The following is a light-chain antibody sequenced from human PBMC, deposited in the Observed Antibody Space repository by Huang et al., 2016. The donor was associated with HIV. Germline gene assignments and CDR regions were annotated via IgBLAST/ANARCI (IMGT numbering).Light chain of an antibody. CDR3: QQYNNWPEWT. CDR1: QSVSRN. J-gene: IGKJ1*01. Sequence: EIVMTQSPATLSVSPGERATLSCRASQSVSRNLAWYQQKPGQAPMLLIYGASTRATGIPARVSGSGSGTEFTLTISSLQSEDFAVYYCQQYNNWPEWTFGQGTKVEIK. CDR2: GAS. V-gene: IGKV3-15*01.